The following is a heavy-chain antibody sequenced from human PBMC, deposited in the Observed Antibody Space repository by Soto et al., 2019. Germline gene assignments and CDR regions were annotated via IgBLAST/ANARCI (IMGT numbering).Heavy chain of an antibody. V-gene: IGHV2-5*01. D-gene: IGHD1-7*01. CDR3: ARLYNWNYITPFDY. Sequence: QITLKESGPTLVKPTQTLTLTCSFSGFSLNTAGMGVGWIRQPPGKALEWLALIYWNDDGSYNPSLKSRLTISHDSSKNQVVLTMTNMDPVDTATYSCARLYNWNYITPFDYWGRGILVSVSS. CDR2: IYWNDDG. CDR1: GFSLNTAGMG. J-gene: IGHJ4*02.